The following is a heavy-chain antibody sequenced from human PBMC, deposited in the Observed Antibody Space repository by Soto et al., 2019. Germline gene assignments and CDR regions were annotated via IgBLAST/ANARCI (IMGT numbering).Heavy chain of an antibody. CDR1: GDSISTYY. J-gene: IGHJ3*02. D-gene: IGHD6-13*01. CDR2: VYYSGST. CDR3: ARGKRQQLARVPFDI. V-gene: IGHV4-59*01. Sequence: SETLSLTCTVSGDSISTYYWSWIRQPPGKGLEWIGYVYYSGSTNYNPSLKSRVTISVDTSKNHVSLKLTSLTTADSAVYYCARGKRQQLARVPFDIWGQGTMVTVSS.